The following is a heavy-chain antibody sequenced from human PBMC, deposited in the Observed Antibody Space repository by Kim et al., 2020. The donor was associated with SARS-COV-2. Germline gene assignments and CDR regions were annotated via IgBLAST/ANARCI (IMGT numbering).Heavy chain of an antibody. CDR1: GFTFSSYG. CDR2: ISYDGSNK. Sequence: GGSLRLSCAASGFTFSSYGMHWVRQAPGKGLEWVAVISYDGSNKYYADSVKGRFTISRDNSKNTLYLQMNSLRAEDTAVYYCARDDGVYDSSGYYWGSGYYGMDVWGQGTTVTVSS. V-gene: IGHV3-33*05. J-gene: IGHJ6*02. D-gene: IGHD3-22*01. CDR3: ARDDGVYDSSGYYWGSGYYGMDV.